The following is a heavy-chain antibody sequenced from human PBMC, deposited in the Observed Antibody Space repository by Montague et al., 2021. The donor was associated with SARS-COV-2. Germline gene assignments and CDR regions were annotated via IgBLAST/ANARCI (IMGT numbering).Heavy chain of an antibody. CDR3: AHSYDILTGSALVP. V-gene: IGHV2-5*02. CDR2: IYWDDDK. J-gene: IGHJ5*02. CDR1: GFSLSTTGMS. D-gene: IGHD3-9*01. Sequence: PALVKPTQTLTLTCTFSGFSLSTTGMSVGWIRQPPGKALEWLALIYWDDDKCYSPSLKNRLTITWATSKSQVVLTMTNMDPVDTATYYCAHSYDILTGSALVPWGQGPLVTVPA.